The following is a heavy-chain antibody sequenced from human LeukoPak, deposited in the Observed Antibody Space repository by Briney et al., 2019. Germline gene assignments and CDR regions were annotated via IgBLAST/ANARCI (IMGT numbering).Heavy chain of an antibody. CDR1: GFTLGSHG. D-gene: IGHD5-12*01. V-gene: IGHV3-30*02. J-gene: IGHJ4*02. Sequence: GGSLRLSCIASGFTLGSHGMFWVRQAPGKGLEWVTFISYDGSNKYYADSVKGRFTISRDNSKNTLYLQMNSLRAEDTAVYYCAKGRLADYFDYWGQGTLVTVSS. CDR3: AKGRLADYFDY. CDR2: ISYDGSNK.